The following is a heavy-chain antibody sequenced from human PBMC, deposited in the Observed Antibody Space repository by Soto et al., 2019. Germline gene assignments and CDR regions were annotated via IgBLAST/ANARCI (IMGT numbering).Heavy chain of an antibody. CDR2: ISYDGSNK. Sequence: QVQLVESGGGVVQPGRSLRLSCAASGFTFSSYAMHWVRQAPGKGLEGVAVISYDGSNKYYADSVKGRFTISRDNSKNTLYLQMNSLRAEDTAVYYCAGAVGWTNIDYWGQGTLVTVSS. V-gene: IGHV3-30-3*01. J-gene: IGHJ4*02. D-gene: IGHD6-19*01. CDR1: GFTFSSYA. CDR3: AGAVGWTNIDY.